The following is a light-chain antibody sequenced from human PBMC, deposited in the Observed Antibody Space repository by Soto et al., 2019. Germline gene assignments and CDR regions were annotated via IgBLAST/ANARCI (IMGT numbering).Light chain of an antibody. CDR2: AAS. CDR1: QTIIRY. V-gene: IGKV1-39*01. Sequence: QMTQSPSSLSASVGDRVTITCRASQTIIRYLNWYQQKPGKAPKLLIFAASSLQSGVPSRFSGSGSGTEFTLASSSLQPEDFPTYYCQQSVHTHAFGPGTKVDIK. J-gene: IGKJ3*01. CDR3: QQSVHTHA.